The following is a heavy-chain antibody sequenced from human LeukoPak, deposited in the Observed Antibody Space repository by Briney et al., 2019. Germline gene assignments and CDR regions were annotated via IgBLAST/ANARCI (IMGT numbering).Heavy chain of an antibody. D-gene: IGHD4-23*01. V-gene: IGHV3-49*04. Sequence: GGSLRLSCTASGFTFGDYAISWVRQAPGKGLEWVGFIRSKEFGGTTEYAASVKGRFTLSRDDSKSIAYLQMNSLKTEDTALYYCTTDSDYGGDYWGQGTLVTVSS. CDR2: IRSKEFGGTT. CDR3: TTDSDYGGDY. J-gene: IGHJ4*02. CDR1: GFTFGDYA.